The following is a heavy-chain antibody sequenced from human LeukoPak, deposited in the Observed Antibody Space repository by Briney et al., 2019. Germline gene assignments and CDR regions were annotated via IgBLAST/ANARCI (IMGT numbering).Heavy chain of an antibody. Sequence: ASVKVSCKVSGYTLTELSMHWVRQAPGKGLEWMGGFDPEDGETIYAQKFQGRVTMTEGTSTDTAYMELSSLRSEDTAVYYCAMTTVTYYYYYGMDVWGQGTTVTVSS. V-gene: IGHV1-24*01. CDR1: GYTLTELS. CDR3: AMTTVTYYYYYGMDV. J-gene: IGHJ6*02. D-gene: IGHD4-17*01. CDR2: FDPEDGET.